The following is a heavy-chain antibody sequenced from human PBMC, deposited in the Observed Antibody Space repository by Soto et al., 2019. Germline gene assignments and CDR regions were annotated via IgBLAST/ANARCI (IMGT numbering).Heavy chain of an antibody. Sequence: ASVKVSCKASDYTFASYGISWVRQAPGQGLEWMGWISAYNGNTDYAQKFQGRVTMTTDTSTSTAYMELRSLRSDDTALYYCARNSTYRLLPWGQGTLVTVSS. D-gene: IGHD5-12*01. CDR2: ISAYNGNT. CDR3: ARNSTYRLLP. CDR1: DYTFASYG. J-gene: IGHJ5*02. V-gene: IGHV1-18*01.